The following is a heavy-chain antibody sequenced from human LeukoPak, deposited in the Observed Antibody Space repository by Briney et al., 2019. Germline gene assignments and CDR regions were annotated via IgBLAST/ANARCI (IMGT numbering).Heavy chain of an antibody. CDR1: GGTFSSYA. CDR3: ARADCGGGCTYYYYYYMDV. CDR2: IIPIFGTA. J-gene: IGHJ6*03. V-gene: IGHV1-69*06. Sequence: SVKVSCKASGGTFSSYAISWVRQAPGQGLEWMGGIIPIFGTANYAQKFQGRVTITADKSTSTAYMELSSLRSEDTAVYYCARADCGGGCTYYYYYYMDVWGKGTTVTVSS. D-gene: IGHD2-21*02.